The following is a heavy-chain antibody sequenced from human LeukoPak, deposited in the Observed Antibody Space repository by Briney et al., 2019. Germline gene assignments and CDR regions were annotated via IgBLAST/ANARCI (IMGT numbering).Heavy chain of an antibody. CDR1: GVSIIRTNW. CDR2: IYYDGVT. D-gene: IGHD5-24*01. J-gene: IGHJ4*02. Sequence: SETLSLTCAVSGVSIIRTNWWIWVRQTPGSGLDWIGEIYYDGVTNYNPSLKSRVTISIDKSKNHFSLNLTSVTAADTAVYYCARDRDVAVHHPFYWGQGTLVTVSS. V-gene: IGHV4-4*02. CDR3: ARDRDVAVHHPFY.